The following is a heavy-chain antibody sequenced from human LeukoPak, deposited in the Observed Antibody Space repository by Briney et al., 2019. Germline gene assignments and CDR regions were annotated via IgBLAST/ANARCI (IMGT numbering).Heavy chain of an antibody. J-gene: IGHJ6*04. CDR2: ISYDGSNK. CDR3: AKEDYGSGPPTFRYYYYGMDV. V-gene: IGHV3-30*18. CDR1: GFTFSSYG. Sequence: GGSLRLSCAASGFTFSSYGMHWVRQAPGKGLEWVAVISYDGSNKYYADSVKGRFTISRDNSKNTLYLQMNSLRAEDTAVYYCAKEDYGSGPPTFRYYYYGMDVWGKGTTVTVSS. D-gene: IGHD3-10*01.